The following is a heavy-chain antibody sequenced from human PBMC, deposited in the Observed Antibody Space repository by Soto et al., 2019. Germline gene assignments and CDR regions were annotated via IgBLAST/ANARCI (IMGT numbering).Heavy chain of an antibody. Sequence: QVQLVQSGAEVKKPGASVKVSCKASGYTFTSYGISWVRQAPGQRLEWMGWISAYNGNTNYAQKLQGRVTMTTDTSTSTAYMELRSLRSDDTAVYYCARDPYPYEIVGATEIDYWGQGTLVTVSS. CDR2: ISAYNGNT. D-gene: IGHD1-26*01. V-gene: IGHV1-18*01. J-gene: IGHJ4*02. CDR1: GYTFTSYG. CDR3: ARDPYPYEIVGATEIDY.